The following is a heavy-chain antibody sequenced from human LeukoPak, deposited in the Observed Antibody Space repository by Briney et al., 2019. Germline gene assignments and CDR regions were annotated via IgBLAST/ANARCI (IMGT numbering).Heavy chain of an antibody. V-gene: IGHV4-39*01. CDR3: ASLSVDWPMGDN. J-gene: IGHJ4*01. CDR2: LYYTGSA. Sequence: PSETLSLTCSVSGASITTNSHYWGWFRQSPGKRLEWIGHLYYTGSASYTPSLQSRVIISEVTSKNQFSLRLTSVSAADTALYFCASLSVDWPMGDNWRQELLVTVSS. CDR1: GASITTNSHY. D-gene: IGHD3-9*01.